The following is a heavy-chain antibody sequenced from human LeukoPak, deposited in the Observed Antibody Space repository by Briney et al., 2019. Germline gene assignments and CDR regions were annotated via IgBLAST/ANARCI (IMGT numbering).Heavy chain of an antibody. V-gene: IGHV4-4*07. J-gene: IGHJ3*02. CDR3: ARDKGPVGVTHDAFDI. Sequence: QSSETLSLTCTVSGAFITSYHLSWVRQSAGKGLEWIGRMLTSGNIDYNPSLRSRVTMSQDTPRNSVSLKLSSVTAADTAVYYCARDKGPVGVTHDAFDIWGQGAMVTVSS. CDR1: GAFITSYH. CDR2: MLTSGNI. D-gene: IGHD3-16*01.